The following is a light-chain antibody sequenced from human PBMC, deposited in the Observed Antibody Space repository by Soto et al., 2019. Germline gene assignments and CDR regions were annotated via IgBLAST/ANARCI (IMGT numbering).Light chain of an antibody. CDR3: SSYTSTSTLYV. V-gene: IGLV2-14*03. CDR1: SSDIGGYNY. CDR2: DVS. J-gene: IGLJ1*01. Sequence: QSALTQPASVSGSPGQSITISFTGTSSDIGGYNYVSWYQQLPGKVPKLIIYDVSNRPSGVSDRFSGSKSGNAASLTNSGLQAEDEADYYCSSYTSTSTLYVFGTGTKLTVL.